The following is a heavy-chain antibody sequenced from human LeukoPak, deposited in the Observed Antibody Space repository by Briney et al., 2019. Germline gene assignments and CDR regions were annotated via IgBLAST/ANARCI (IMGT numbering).Heavy chain of an antibody. J-gene: IGHJ4*02. CDR3: VRSAFHAGSGNYYDY. D-gene: IGHD3-22*01. CDR1: GFTFSSYA. V-gene: IGHV3-23*01. CDR2: ISGSGGST. Sequence: GGSLRLSCAASGFTFSSYAMSWVRQAPGKGLEWVSAISGSGGSTYYADSVKGRFTISRDNSKNTLYLQMNSLRVEDTAVYYCVRSAFHAGSGNYYDYWGQGTLVTVSS.